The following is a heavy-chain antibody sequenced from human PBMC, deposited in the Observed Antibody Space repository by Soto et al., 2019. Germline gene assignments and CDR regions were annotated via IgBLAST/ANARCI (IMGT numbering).Heavy chain of an antibody. Sequence: GGSLRLSCAASGFTFSSYGMHWVRQAPGKGLERVAVISYDGSNKYYADSVKGRFTISRDNSKNTLYLQMNSLRAEDTAVYYCAKPHILTGYYLDYYYYGMDVWGQGTTVTVSS. D-gene: IGHD3-9*01. CDR3: AKPHILTGYYLDYYYYGMDV. V-gene: IGHV3-30*18. J-gene: IGHJ6*02. CDR2: ISYDGSNK. CDR1: GFTFSSYG.